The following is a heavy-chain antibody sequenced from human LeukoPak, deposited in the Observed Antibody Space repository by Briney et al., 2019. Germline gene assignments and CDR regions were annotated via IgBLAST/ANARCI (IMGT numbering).Heavy chain of an antibody. D-gene: IGHD3-10*01. CDR1: GYTLTELS. Sequence: ASVKVSCKVSGYTLTELSMHWVRQAPGKGLEWMGGFDPEDGGTIYAQKFQGRVTMTEDTSTDTAHMELSSLRSEDTAVYYCATAFYYYGSGSHTLDYWGQGTLATVSS. J-gene: IGHJ4*02. CDR2: FDPEDGGT. CDR3: ATAFYYYGSGSHTLDY. V-gene: IGHV1-24*01.